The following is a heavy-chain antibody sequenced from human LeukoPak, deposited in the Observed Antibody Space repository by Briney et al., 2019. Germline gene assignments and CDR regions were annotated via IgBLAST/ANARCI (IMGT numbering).Heavy chain of an antibody. CDR3: ARDGGGRVDY. Sequence: SETLSLTCTVSGGSISSSSYYWGWIRQPPGKGLEWIGSIYYSGSTYYNPSLKSRVTISVDTSKNQFSLKLSSVTAADTAVYYCARDGGGRVDYWAREPWSPSPQ. J-gene: IGHJ4*02. CDR1: GGSISSSSYY. D-gene: IGHD3-16*01. CDR2: IYYSGST. V-gene: IGHV4-39*07.